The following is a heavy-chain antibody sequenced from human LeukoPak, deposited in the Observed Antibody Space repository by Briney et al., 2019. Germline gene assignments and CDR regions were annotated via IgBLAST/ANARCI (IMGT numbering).Heavy chain of an antibody. Sequence: SETLSLTCTVSGGSISSYYWSWIRQPPGKGLEWIGYIYYSGSTNYNPSLKSRVTISVDTPKNQFSLKLSSVTAADTAVYYCARVFYYDSSGYPDAYFDYWGQGTLVTVSS. CDR2: IYYSGST. CDR3: ARVFYYDSSGYPDAYFDY. D-gene: IGHD3-22*01. CDR1: GGSISSYY. J-gene: IGHJ4*02. V-gene: IGHV4-59*08.